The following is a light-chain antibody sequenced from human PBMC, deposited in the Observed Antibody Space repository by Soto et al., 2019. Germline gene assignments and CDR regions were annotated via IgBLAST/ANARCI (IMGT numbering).Light chain of an antibody. J-gene: IGKJ1*01. V-gene: IGKV3-20*01. CDR1: QSVSSSY. Sequence: EIVLTQSPGTLSLSPGERATLSCRASQSVSSSYLAWYQQKPGQAPRLLIYVASSSATGIPDRFSGSGSETDFTLTISRLEPEDFVVYYCQQHGSYSWTFGQETKVEIK. CDR2: VAS. CDR3: QQHGSYSWT.